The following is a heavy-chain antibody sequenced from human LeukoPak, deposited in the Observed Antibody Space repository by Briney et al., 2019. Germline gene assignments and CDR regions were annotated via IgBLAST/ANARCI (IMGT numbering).Heavy chain of an antibody. V-gene: IGHV4-59*01. Sequence: PSETLSLTCTVSGGSISSYYWSWIRQPPGKGLEWIGYIHYSGSTNYNPSLKSRVTISVDTSKNQFSLKVNSVTAADTAVYYCASETQDAIVGTYWGQGTLVTVSS. CDR1: GGSISSYY. CDR2: IHYSGST. D-gene: IGHD1-26*01. CDR3: ASETQDAIVGTY. J-gene: IGHJ4*02.